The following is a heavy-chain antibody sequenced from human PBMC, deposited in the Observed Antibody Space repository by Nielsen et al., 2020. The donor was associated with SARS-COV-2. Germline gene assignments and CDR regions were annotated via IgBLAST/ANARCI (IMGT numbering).Heavy chain of an antibody. CDR1: GYTFTSYG. J-gene: IGHJ4*02. V-gene: IGHV1-18*01. CDR3: ARAQKIGYSYGYFGY. D-gene: IGHD5-18*01. CDR2: ISAYNGNT. Sequence: GESLKISCKASGYTFTSYGISWVRQAPGQGLEWMGWISAYNGNTNYAQKLQGRVTMTTDTSTSTAYMELRSLRSDDTAVYYCARAQKIGYSYGYFGYWGQGTLVTVSS.